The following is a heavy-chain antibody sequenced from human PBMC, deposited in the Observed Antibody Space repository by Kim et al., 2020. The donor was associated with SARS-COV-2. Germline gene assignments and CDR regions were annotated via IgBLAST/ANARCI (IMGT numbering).Heavy chain of an antibody. CDR1: GGSISSGGYY. Sequence: SETLSLTCTVSGGSISSGGYYWSWIRQHPGKGLEWIGYIYNSGSTYYNPSLKSLLTISVDTSKNQFSLKLSSVTAADTAVYHCARGYCSGGTCYSGDWYSWFDPWGQGTLVTVSS. CDR2: IYNSGST. V-gene: IGHV4-31*01. D-gene: IGHD2-15*01. CDR3: ARGYCSGGTCYSGDWYSWFDP. J-gene: IGHJ5*02.